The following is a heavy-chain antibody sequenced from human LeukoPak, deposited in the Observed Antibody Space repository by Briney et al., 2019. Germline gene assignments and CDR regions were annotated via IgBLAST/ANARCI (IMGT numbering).Heavy chain of an antibody. CDR2: IYTSGST. Sequence: SETLSLTCTVSGGSISSYYWSWIRQPAGKGLEWIGRIYTSGSTNYNPSLKSRVTMSVDTSKNQFSLKLSSVTAADTAVYYCARDNLYYDFTLGGMDVWGQGTTVTVSS. J-gene: IGHJ6*02. D-gene: IGHD3-3*01. CDR1: GGSISSYY. CDR3: ARDNLYYDFTLGGMDV. V-gene: IGHV4-4*07.